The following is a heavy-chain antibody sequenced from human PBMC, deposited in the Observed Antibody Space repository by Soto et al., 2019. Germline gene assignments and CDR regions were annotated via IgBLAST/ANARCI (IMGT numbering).Heavy chain of an antibody. CDR3: AKDHKHIVVVVAARSYYFDY. CDR2: ISYDGSNK. D-gene: IGHD2-15*01. Sequence: GGSLRLSCAASGFTFSSYGMHWVRQAPGKGLEWVAVISYDGSNKYYADSVKGRFTISRDNSKNTLYLQMNSLRAEDTAVYYCAKDHKHIVVVVAARSYYFDYWGQGTLVTVS. CDR1: GFTFSSYG. J-gene: IGHJ4*02. V-gene: IGHV3-30*18.